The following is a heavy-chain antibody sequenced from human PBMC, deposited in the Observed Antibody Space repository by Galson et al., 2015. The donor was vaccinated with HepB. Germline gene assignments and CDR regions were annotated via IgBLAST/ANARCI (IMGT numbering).Heavy chain of an antibody. CDR1: GFTFSSYT. Sequence: SLRLSCAASGFTFSSYTMDWVRQAPGKGLEWVSSISDRSSYIYYADSVKGRFTISRDNAKNSLYLQMNSLRAEDTAVYYCAREFYYDSSGAFDYWGQGTLVTISS. CDR2: ISDRSSYI. CDR3: AREFYYDSSGAFDY. J-gene: IGHJ4*02. V-gene: IGHV3-21*01. D-gene: IGHD3-22*01.